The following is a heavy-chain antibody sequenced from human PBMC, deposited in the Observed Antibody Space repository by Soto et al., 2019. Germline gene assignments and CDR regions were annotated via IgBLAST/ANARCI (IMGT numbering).Heavy chain of an antibody. CDR1: GFSVSSSW. J-gene: IGHJ6*02. CDR2: INSDGSST. V-gene: IGHV3-74*01. CDR3: ASHLRGDYGPRGYYYYYDMDV. D-gene: IGHD4-17*01. Sequence: GGSLRLSCAASGFSVSSSWMTWVRQAPGKGLVWVSRINSDGSSTSYADSVKGRFTISRDNAKNTLYLQMNSLRAEDTAVYYCASHLRGDYGPRGYYYYYDMDVWGLGT.